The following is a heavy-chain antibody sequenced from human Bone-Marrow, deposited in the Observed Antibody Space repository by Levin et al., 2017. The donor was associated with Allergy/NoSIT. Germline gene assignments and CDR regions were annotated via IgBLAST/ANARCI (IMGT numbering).Heavy chain of an antibody. D-gene: IGHD4-17*01. V-gene: IGHV1-8*01. J-gene: IGHJ5*02. CDR2: MNPNSGNT. CDR1: GYTFTSYD. CDR3: ARGLSNDDYGDCGTEQTRDLWFDP. Sequence: GASVKVSCKASGYTFTSYDINWVRQATGQGLEWMGWMNPNSGNTGYAQKFQGRVTMTRNTSISTAYMELSSLRSEDTAVYYCARGLSNDDYGDCGTEQTRDLWFDPWGQGTLVTVSS.